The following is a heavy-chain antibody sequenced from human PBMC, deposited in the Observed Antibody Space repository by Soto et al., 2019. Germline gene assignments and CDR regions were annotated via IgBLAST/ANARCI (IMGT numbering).Heavy chain of an antibody. CDR1: GGSISSGGYY. CDR2: IYYSGST. Sequence: QMQLQKSVPGLVKPSQTLSLTCTVSGGSISSGGYYWSWIRQHPGKGLEWIGYIYYSGSTYYNPSLKTRVTISVHSSKNQFSLKLSSVTAADTAVYYCARSPARKTLFDYWGQGTLVTVSS. CDR3: ARSPARKTLFDY. V-gene: IGHV4-31*03. D-gene: IGHD6-6*01. J-gene: IGHJ4*02.